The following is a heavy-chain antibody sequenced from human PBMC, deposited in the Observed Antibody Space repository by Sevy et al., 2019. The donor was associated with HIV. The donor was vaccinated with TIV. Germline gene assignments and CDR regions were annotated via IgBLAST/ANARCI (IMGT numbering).Heavy chain of an antibody. CDR3: ARGRGQQLVRYYYYYYYMDV. V-gene: IGHV4-34*01. D-gene: IGHD6-13*01. CDR2: LKHSGST. J-gene: IGHJ6*03. CDR1: GGSFSGYY. Sequence: SETLSLTCAVYGGSFSGYYWSWIRQPPGKGLEWIGELKHSGSTNNNPSLKSRVTISVDTSKNQFSLKLSSVTAADTAVYYCARGRGQQLVRYYYYYYYMDVWGKGTTVTVSS.